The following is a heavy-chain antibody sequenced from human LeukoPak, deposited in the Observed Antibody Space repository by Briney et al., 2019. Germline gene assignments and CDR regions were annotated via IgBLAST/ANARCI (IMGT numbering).Heavy chain of an antibody. J-gene: IGHJ3*02. V-gene: IGHV3-23*01. CDR2: ISGSGGST. Sequence: PGGSLRLSCAASGFTFSSYAMSWVRQAPGKGLEWVSAISGSGGSTYYADSVKGRFTISRDNAKNSLYLQMNSLRAEDTAVYYCARDVSPIYDSSGYQSAFDIWGQGTMVTVSS. CDR1: GFTFSSYA. CDR3: ARDVSPIYDSSGYQSAFDI. D-gene: IGHD3-22*01.